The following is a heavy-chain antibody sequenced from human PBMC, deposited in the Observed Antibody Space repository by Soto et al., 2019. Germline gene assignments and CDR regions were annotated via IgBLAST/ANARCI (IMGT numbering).Heavy chain of an antibody. CDR2: IIPLFGTA. Sequence: QVQLVQSGAEVKKPGSSVKVSCKASGGTFSSYAINWVRQAPGQGLEWMGGIIPLFGTANYAQKFQGRVTITADESTSTAYMELSSLSSEDTAVYYCAVEMATRTIIRYFDLWGRGTLITVSS. J-gene: IGHJ2*01. V-gene: IGHV1-69*01. CDR1: GGTFSSYA. CDR3: AVEMATRTIIRYFDL. D-gene: IGHD5-12*01.